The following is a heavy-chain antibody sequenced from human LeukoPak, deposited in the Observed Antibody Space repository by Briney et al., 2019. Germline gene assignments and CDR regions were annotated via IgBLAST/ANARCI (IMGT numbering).Heavy chain of an antibody. V-gene: IGHV1-2*02. CDR2: IDPDTGDT. J-gene: IGHJ4*02. CDR1: GYTFIDHY. Sequence: GASVKVSCKPSGYTFIDHYLHWVRQAPGQGLESLGWIDPDTGDTNYPQKFQGRVTMSRDTSSGTAYMELNRLRSDDTAVYYCARAGHNPNSDGYDFWGLGTLVTVSS. D-gene: IGHD3-22*01. CDR3: ARAGHNPNSDGYDF.